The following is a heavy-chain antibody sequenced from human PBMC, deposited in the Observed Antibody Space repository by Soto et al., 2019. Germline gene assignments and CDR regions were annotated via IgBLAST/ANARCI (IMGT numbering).Heavy chain of an antibody. V-gene: IGHV2-70*04. CDR2: IDWDDAE. J-gene: IGHJ4*02. CDR3: AWMGGYRFPYYFDF. D-gene: IGHD5-18*01. Sequence: SGPTLVNPTQTLTLTCTFSGFSLSTGGMRVSWIRQPPGKALEWLARIDWDDAEFYITSLKSRLTISKDTSKNQVVLTMTNMDPVDTATYYCAWMGGYRFPYYFDFWGQGTLVTVSS. CDR1: GFSLSTGGMR.